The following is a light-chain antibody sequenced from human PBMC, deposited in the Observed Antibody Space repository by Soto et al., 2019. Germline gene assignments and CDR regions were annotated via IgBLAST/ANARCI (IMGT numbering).Light chain of an antibody. J-gene: IGLJ1*01. CDR3: SSYAGSTSYV. CDR1: SSDVGGYNY. V-gene: IGLV2-8*01. CDR2: EVT. Sequence: QSVLTQLPSASGSHGQSVTISCTGTSSDVGGYNYVSWYQQHPGKAPKLMIYEVTKRPSGVPDRFSGSKSGNTASLTVSGLQAEDEADYYCSSYAGSTSYVFGTGTKVTVL.